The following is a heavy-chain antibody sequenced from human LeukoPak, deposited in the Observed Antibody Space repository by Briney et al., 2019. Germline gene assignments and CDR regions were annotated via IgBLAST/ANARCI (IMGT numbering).Heavy chain of an antibody. V-gene: IGHV4-4*02. D-gene: IGHD3-10*01. CDR2: IYHSGST. CDR1: GGSISSGNW. Sequence: SGTLSLTCAVSGGSISSGNWWSWVRQPPGKGLEWIGEIYHSGSTNYNPSLKGRVTISVDKSKNQFSLKLSSVTAADTAVYYCACEPGGTGFGELSIGVWGQGTLVTVSS. J-gene: IGHJ4*02. CDR3: ACEPGGTGFGELSIGV.